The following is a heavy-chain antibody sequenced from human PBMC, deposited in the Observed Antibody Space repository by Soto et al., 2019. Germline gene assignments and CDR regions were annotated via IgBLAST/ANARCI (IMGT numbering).Heavy chain of an antibody. CDR3: AHYVSASPAGWFDP. V-gene: IGHV2-5*02. CDR1: GLSLSTSGEA. J-gene: IGHJ5*02. D-gene: IGHD3-10*01. CDR2: LYWDDDK. Sequence: QITLKESGPTLVKPTQTLTLTCSFSGLSLSTSGEAVGWIRQPPGKALEWLALLYWDDDKLFNPILKTRLTITKDTSKNQVDLTLTNVDPVDTAPYSCAHYVSASPAGWFDPWGQGILVTVPS.